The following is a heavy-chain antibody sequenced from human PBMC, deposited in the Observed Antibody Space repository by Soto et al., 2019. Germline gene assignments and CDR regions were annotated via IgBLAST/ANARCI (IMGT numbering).Heavy chain of an antibody. CDR3: ARVLGIAVASEYFYYYGMDV. J-gene: IGHJ6*02. V-gene: IGHV3-30*03. CDR1: GFTFSSYG. CDR2: ISYDGSNK. Sequence: PGGSLRLSCAASGFTFSSYGMHWVRQAPGKGLEWVAVISYDGSNKYYADSVKGRFTISRDNSKNTLYLQMNSLRAEDTAVYYCARVLGIAVASEYFYYYGMDVWGQGTTVTVSS. D-gene: IGHD6-19*01.